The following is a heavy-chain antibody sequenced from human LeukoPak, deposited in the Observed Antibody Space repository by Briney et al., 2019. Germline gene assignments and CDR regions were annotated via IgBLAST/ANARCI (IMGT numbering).Heavy chain of an antibody. CDR1: GASITTYY. Sequence: SETLSLTCTVSGASITTYYWSWIRQPPRKGLEWIGYIFYSGSTNYYPSLKSRVTISLDTSKNQFSLKLSSVTAADTAVYYCARDTAMAPLHFDYWGQGTLVTVSS. D-gene: IGHD5-18*01. CDR2: IFYSGST. CDR3: ARDTAMAPLHFDY. V-gene: IGHV4-59*12. J-gene: IGHJ4*02.